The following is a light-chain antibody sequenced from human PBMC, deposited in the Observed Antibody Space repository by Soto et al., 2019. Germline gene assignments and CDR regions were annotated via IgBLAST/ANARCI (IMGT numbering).Light chain of an antibody. CDR1: QSVSSNF. J-gene: IGKJ1*01. CDR2: DAS. CDR3: QQFGSSPRT. Sequence: EIVLTQAPGTLSFSPGERATLSCRASQSVSSNFLAWYQQKPGQAPRLLIYDASNRATGIPDRFSGSGSGTDFTLTISRLEPEDFAVYYCQQFGSSPRTLGQGTKVDIK. V-gene: IGKV3-20*01.